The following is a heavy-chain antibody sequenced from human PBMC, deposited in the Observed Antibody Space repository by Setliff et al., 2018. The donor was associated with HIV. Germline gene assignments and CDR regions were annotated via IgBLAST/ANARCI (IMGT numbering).Heavy chain of an antibody. CDR3: ASRVLGYCRSTSCLNWFDP. D-gene: IGHD2-2*01. Sequence: SETLSLTCTGSGGSISRSSFYWGWIRQPPGKRLEWIGSIYYSGSTYYKQSLKSRVTISVDTSKNQVSLKLSSVTAADTAVYYCASRVLGYCRSTSCLNWFDPWGQGTLVTVSS. V-gene: IGHV4-39*01. CDR2: IYYSGST. CDR1: GGSISRSSFY. J-gene: IGHJ5*02.